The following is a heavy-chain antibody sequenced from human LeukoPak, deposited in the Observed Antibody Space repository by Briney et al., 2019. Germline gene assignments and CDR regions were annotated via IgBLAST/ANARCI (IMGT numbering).Heavy chain of an antibody. CDR3: AKDKTTARGTYYYYGMDV. Sequence: PGGSLRLSCAASGFTFSSYGMPWVRQAPGKGLEWVAVISYDGSNKYYADSVKGRFTISRDNSKNTLYLQMNSLRAEDTALYYCAKDKTTARGTYYYYGMDVWGQGTTVTVSS. J-gene: IGHJ6*02. D-gene: IGHD4-17*01. CDR1: GFTFSSYG. CDR2: ISYDGSNK. V-gene: IGHV3-30*18.